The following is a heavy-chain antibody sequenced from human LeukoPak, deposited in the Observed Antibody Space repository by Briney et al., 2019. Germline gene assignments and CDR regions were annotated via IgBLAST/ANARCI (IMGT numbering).Heavy chain of an antibody. V-gene: IGHV1-2*02. CDR3: ARGAGHSYGNFDY. Sequence: GASVKVSCKASRYTFTGYYMHWVRQAPGQGLEWMGWINPTSGDTNYAQKFQGRVTMTRDTSISTAYMELSRLTSDDTAVYYCARGAGHSYGNFDYWGQETLVTVSS. J-gene: IGHJ4*02. D-gene: IGHD5-18*01. CDR2: INPTSGDT. CDR1: RYTFTGYY.